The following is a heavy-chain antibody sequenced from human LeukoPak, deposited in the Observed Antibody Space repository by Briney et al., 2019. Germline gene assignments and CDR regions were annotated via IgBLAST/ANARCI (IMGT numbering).Heavy chain of an antibody. V-gene: IGHV3-48*04. CDR3: ARIYSGSGSYYFDY. J-gene: IGHJ4*02. Sequence: GGSLRLSCAASGFTFSDYSMNWVRQAPGKGLEWVSYISFSVNTKYYGDSVKGRFTISRDNAKNSLYLHMDSLRADDTAVYYRARIYSGSGSYYFDYWGRGTLVTVSS. D-gene: IGHD3-10*01. CDR2: ISFSVNTK. CDR1: GFTFSDYS.